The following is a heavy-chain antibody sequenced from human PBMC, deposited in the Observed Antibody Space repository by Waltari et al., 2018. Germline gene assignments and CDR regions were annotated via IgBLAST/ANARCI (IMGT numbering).Heavy chain of an antibody. CDR3: TRGMTRYSTSFDY. V-gene: IGHV4-34*01. J-gene: IGHJ4*02. CDR1: GGSFSGYY. D-gene: IGHD2-2*01. Sequence: QVQLQQWGAGPLKPSETLSLTCAVYGGSFSGYYWSWIRQPPGKGLEWIGEINHSGSTNYNPSLKSRVTISVDTSKNQFSLKLSSVTAADTAVYYCTRGMTRYSTSFDYWGQGTLVTVSS. CDR2: INHSGST.